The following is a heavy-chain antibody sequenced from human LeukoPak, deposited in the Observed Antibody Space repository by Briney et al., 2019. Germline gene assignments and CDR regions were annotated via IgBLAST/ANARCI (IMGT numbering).Heavy chain of an antibody. J-gene: IGHJ4*02. CDR1: GFTFSSYA. D-gene: IGHD4-23*01. V-gene: IGHV3-30-3*01. Sequence: PGGSLRLSCAASGFTFSSYAMHWVRQAPGKGLEWVAVISYDGSNKYYADSVKGRFTISRDNSKNTLYLQMNSLRAEDTAVYYCAKGNPGGDYFDYWGQGTLVTVSS. CDR2: ISYDGSNK. CDR3: AKGNPGGDYFDY.